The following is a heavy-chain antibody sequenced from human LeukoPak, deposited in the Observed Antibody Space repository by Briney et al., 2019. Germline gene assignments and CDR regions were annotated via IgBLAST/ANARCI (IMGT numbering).Heavy chain of an antibody. D-gene: IGHD3-9*01. Sequence: ASVKVSCKASGYTFTSYGISWVRQAPGQGLEWMGWISAYNGNTNYAQKLQGRVTMTTDTSTSTAYMELRSLRSDDTAVYYCARANGGSAYYDILTGYDYWGQGTLVTVSS. CDR1: GYTFTSYG. CDR2: ISAYNGNT. J-gene: IGHJ4*02. V-gene: IGHV1-18*04. CDR3: ARANGGSAYYDILTGYDY.